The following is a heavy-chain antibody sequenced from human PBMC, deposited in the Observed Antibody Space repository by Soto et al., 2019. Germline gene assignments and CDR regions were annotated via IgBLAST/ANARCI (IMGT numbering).Heavy chain of an antibody. D-gene: IGHD2-15*01. CDR1: GLTISNAW. CDR2: IKTNTEGGTT. Sequence: EVQLVESGGGFIYPGGSLRLSCAASGLTISNAWMNWVRQAPGKGLEWVGRIKTNTEGGTTDYAAAVKGRFTVSRDDSKNTLYLQMNSQRTEDTAVYYCTTGSVEGVWGQGTTVTVSS. V-gene: IGHV3-15*07. J-gene: IGHJ6*02. CDR3: TTGSVEGV.